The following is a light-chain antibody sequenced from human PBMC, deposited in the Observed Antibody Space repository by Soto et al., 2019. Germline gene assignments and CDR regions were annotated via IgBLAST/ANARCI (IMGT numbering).Light chain of an antibody. J-gene: IGKJ5*01. CDR2: DAS. CDR1: QSVSNY. V-gene: IGKV3-11*01. Sequence: EIVLTQSPATLSSSPGERATISCRASQSVSNYLAWFQQKPGQAPRLLIYDASNRATGIPSRFSGSGSGTDFTLTISSLEPEDFAVYYCQQRSNWPITFGQGTQLEIK. CDR3: QQRSNWPIT.